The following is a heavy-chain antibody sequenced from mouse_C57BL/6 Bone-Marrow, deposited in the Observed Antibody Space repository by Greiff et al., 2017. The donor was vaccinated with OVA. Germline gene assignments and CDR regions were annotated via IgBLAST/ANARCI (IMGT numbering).Heavy chain of an antibody. CDR1: GYTFTSYG. V-gene: IGHV1-81*01. CDR3: AREGAGYFDV. CDR2: IYPRSGNT. Sequence: QVQLKQSGAELARPGASVKLSCKASGYTFTSYGISWVKQRTGQGLEWIGEIYPRSGNTYYNEKFKGKATLTADKSSSTAYMELRSLTSEDSAVYFCAREGAGYFDVWGTGTTVTVSS. J-gene: IGHJ1*03.